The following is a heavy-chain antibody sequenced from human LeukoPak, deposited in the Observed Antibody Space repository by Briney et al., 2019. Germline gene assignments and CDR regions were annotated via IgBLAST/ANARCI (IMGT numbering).Heavy chain of an antibody. V-gene: IGHV3-15*01. Sequence: GESLRLSCGLSGLPLPDAWMGWVRQAPGRGLEWIGRIKSKGSGGTTDYATSVKGRFTISRADSKTMVYLQMNSLVAEDAGRYYCTWITAMVGGFDEWGQGTVVTVSS. CDR2: IKSKGSGGTT. J-gene: IGHJ3*01. CDR1: GLPLPDAW. CDR3: TWITAMVGGFDE. D-gene: IGHD5-12*01.